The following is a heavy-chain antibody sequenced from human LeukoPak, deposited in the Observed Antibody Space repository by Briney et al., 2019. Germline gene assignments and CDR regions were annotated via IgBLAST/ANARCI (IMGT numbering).Heavy chain of an antibody. D-gene: IGHD3-3*01. J-gene: IGHJ4*02. CDR1: GFTFSSYA. V-gene: IGHV3-23*01. Sequence: TGGSLRLSCAASGFTFSSYAMSWVRQAPGKGLEWVSAISGSGGSTYYADSVKGRFTISRDNSKNTLYLQMNSLRAEDTAVYYCARGFGFWSGYYRHFDYWGQGTLVTVSS. CDR2: ISGSGGST. CDR3: ARGFGFWSGYYRHFDY.